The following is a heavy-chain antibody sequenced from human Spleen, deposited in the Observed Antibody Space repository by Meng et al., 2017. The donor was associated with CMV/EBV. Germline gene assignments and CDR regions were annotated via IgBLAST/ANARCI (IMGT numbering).Heavy chain of an antibody. CDR1: GFTFSSYW. J-gene: IGHJ4*02. V-gene: IGHV3-72*01. CDR3: VRGYNSFDS. Sequence: GESLKISCVASGFTFSSYWMSWVRQAPGKGLEWVGRSRNKANRYTTEYAASVKGRFTVSRDESKNSLYLQMNSLKTEDTAVYYCVRGYNSFDSWGQGTLVTVSS. D-gene: IGHD1-1*01. CDR2: SRNKANRYTT.